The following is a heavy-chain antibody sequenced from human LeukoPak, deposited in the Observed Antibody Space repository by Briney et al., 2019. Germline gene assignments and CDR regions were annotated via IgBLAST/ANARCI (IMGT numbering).Heavy chain of an antibody. Sequence: SVKVSRKASGGTFSSYAISWVRQAPGQGLEWMGGIIPIFGTANYAQKFQGRVTITADESTSTAYMELSSLRSEDTAVYYCARAHVTGYSSSWYYFDYWGQGTLVTVSS. J-gene: IGHJ4*02. V-gene: IGHV1-69*01. CDR1: GGTFSSYA. D-gene: IGHD6-13*01. CDR2: IIPIFGTA. CDR3: ARAHVTGYSSSWYYFDY.